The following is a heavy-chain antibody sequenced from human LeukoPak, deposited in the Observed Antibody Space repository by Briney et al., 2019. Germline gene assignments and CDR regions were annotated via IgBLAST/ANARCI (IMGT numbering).Heavy chain of an antibody. CDR2: INHSGST. CDR1: GGSFSGYY. Sequence: SETLSLTCAVYGGSFSGYYWSWIRQPPGNGLEWIGEINHSGSTNYNPSLKSRVTISVDTSKNQFSLKLSSVTAADTAVYYCARGLRFLEWSRGFPTTYYFDYWGQGTLVTVSS. D-gene: IGHD3-3*01. CDR3: ARGLRFLEWSRGFPTTYYFDY. V-gene: IGHV4-34*01. J-gene: IGHJ4*02.